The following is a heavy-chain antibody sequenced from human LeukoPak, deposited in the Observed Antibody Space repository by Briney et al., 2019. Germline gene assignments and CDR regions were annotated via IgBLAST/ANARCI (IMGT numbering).Heavy chain of an antibody. CDR3: ARVELGNSWFDP. Sequence: SETLSLTCAVYGGSSSNYYWSWIRQPPGKGLEWIGYIYYSGSTYYNPSLKSRVTISVDTSKNQFSLRLSSVTAADTAVYYCARVELGNSWFDPWGQGTLVTVSS. D-gene: IGHD7-27*01. CDR2: IYYSGST. CDR1: GGSSSNYY. V-gene: IGHV4-30-4*01. J-gene: IGHJ5*02.